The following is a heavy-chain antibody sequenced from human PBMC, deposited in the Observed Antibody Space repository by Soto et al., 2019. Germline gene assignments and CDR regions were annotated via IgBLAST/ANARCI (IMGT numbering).Heavy chain of an antibody. CDR1: GASISSSDW. V-gene: IGHV4-4*02. CDR3: ARDFKAPNDAWAFDY. CDR2: IYHSGTT. D-gene: IGHD3-16*01. J-gene: IGHJ4*02. Sequence: QVQLQESGPGLVMPSGTLSLTCAVSGASISSSDWWNWVRQSPEKGREWIGEIYHSGTTIYNPSLKSRVTISVDESKNHFSLKLTSVTAADTAVYFCARDFKAPNDAWAFDYWGQGTLVTVSS.